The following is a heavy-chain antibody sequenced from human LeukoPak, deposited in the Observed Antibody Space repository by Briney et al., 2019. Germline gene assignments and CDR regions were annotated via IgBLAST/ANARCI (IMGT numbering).Heavy chain of an antibody. V-gene: IGHV3-11*06. D-gene: IGHD1-26*01. CDR1: GFTFSDYY. CDR2: ISSSSSYT. J-gene: IGHJ4*02. CDR3: ARAPEVGGFDY. Sequence: PGGSLRLSCAASGFTFSDYYMSWIRQAPGKGLEWVSYISSSSSYTNYADSVKGRFTISRDNAKNSLYLQMNSLRAEDTAVYYCARAPEVGGFDYWGQGPLVTVSS.